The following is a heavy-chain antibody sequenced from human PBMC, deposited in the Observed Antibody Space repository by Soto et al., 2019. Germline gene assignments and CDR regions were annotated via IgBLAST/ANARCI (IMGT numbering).Heavy chain of an antibody. V-gene: IGHV4-4*07. CDR2: IYSSGDT. CDR3: ARAAEPLGDYFTHHWLDP. Sequence: SETLSLTCTVSGVSIRSFYWSWIRQPAGKGLEWIGRIYSSGDTDYNPSLKSRVSMSVDTSKNQFSLKLNSVTAADTAVYYCARAAEPLGDYFTHHWLDPWGQGTMVTVS. D-gene: IGHD3-16*01. J-gene: IGHJ5*02. CDR1: GVSIRSFY.